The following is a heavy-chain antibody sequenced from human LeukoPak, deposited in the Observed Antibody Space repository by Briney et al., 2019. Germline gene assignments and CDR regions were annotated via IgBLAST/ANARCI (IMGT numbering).Heavy chain of an antibody. V-gene: IGHV4-39*01. J-gene: IGHJ5*02. CDR1: GGSISSSSYY. D-gene: IGHD4-17*01. CDR3: AIRYDYGDYFNWFDP. CDR2: IHYNGNT. Sequence: PSETLSLTCSVSGGSISSSSYYWGWIRQPPGKGLEWIGSIHYNGNTYYNPSLTSRVAISVGTSKNQLSLKLSSVTAAGTAVYYCAIRYDYGDYFNWFDPWGQGTLVTVSS.